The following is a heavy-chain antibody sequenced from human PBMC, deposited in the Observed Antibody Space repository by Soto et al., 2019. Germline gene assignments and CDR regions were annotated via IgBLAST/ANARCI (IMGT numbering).Heavy chain of an antibody. CDR1: GYSFTSYH. CDR3: ARLGGSGKGYYYYYGMDV. Sequence: GESLKISCKGSGYSFTSYHIVWVRQMPGKGLEWMGIIYPGDSETRYSPSLQGHVTISADKSISTAYLQWSSLKASDTAMYYCARLGGSGKGYYYYYGMDVWGQGTTVTV. V-gene: IGHV5-51*01. D-gene: IGHD3-10*01. CDR2: IYPGDSET. J-gene: IGHJ6*02.